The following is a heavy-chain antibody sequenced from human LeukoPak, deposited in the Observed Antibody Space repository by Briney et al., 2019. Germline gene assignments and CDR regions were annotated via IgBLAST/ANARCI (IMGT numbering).Heavy chain of an antibody. V-gene: IGHV4-61*01. CDR3: ARGGYYDILTGYENWFDP. CDR2: IYYSGST. Sequence: PSETLSLTCTVSGGSVSSGNSYWSWIRQPPGKGLEWIGYIYYSGSTKYSPSLKSRVTISVDRSKNQFSLKLSSVTAADTAVYYCARGGYYDILTGYENWFDPWGQGTLVTVSS. J-gene: IGHJ5*02. D-gene: IGHD3-9*01. CDR1: GGSVSSGNSY.